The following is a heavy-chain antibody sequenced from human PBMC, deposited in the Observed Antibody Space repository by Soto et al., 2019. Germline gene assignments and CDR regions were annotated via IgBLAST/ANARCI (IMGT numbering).Heavy chain of an antibody. Sequence: QVQLQQWGAGLLKPSETLSLTCAVYGGSFSGYYWSWIRQPPGKGLEWIGEINHSESTNYNPSLKSRVTISVDTSKNQFHLKVSSVTAADPAVYYCARVNRIVVVVAATVRHNWFDPWGQGTLVTVSS. D-gene: IGHD2-15*01. J-gene: IGHJ5*02. CDR3: ARVNRIVVVVAATVRHNWFDP. CDR1: GGSFSGYY. V-gene: IGHV4-34*01. CDR2: INHSEST.